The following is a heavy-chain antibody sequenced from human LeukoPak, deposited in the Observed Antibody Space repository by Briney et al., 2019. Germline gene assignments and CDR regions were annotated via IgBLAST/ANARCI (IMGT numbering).Heavy chain of an antibody. CDR2: ISGSGGST. CDR3: AKDGVLRFLEWFDYYIDY. V-gene: IGHV3-23*01. D-gene: IGHD3-3*01. CDR1: GFTFSSYA. J-gene: IGHJ4*02. Sequence: GGSLRLSCAASGFTFSSYAMSWVRQAPGKGLEWVSAISGSGGSTYYADSVKGRFTISRDNSKNTLYLQMNSLRAEDTAVYYCAKDGVLRFLEWFDYYIDYWGQGTLVTVSS.